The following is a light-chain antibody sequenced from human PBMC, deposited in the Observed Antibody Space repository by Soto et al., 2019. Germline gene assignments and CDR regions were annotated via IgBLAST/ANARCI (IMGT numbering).Light chain of an antibody. V-gene: IGLV3-9*01. CDR1: NIGSKN. J-gene: IGLJ2*01. CDR2: RDR. Sequence: SYELTQPLSVSVALGQTARITCGGNNIGSKNVHWYQQKPGQATVLVIYRDRNRPSGIPERFSGSNSGNTATLTVSRAKAGDEADYYCQVWDSSTVFGGGTKLTVL. CDR3: QVWDSSTV.